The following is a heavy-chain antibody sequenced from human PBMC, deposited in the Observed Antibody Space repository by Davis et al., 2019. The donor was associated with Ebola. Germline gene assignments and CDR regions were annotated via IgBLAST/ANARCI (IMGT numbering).Heavy chain of an antibody. CDR1: AGSFDAYF. CDR2: ISHSGSA. J-gene: IGHJ4*02. CDR3: AREMTRYRYGSVLD. V-gene: IGHV4-34*01. Sequence: GSLRLSCAVSAGSFDAYFWSWIRQPPGKGLEWLGAISHSGSADYNPSVNSRVTLSVETSKKQISLKITSVTAADTAVYYCAREMTRYRYGSVLDWGQGTLVTVSS. D-gene: IGHD3-16*02.